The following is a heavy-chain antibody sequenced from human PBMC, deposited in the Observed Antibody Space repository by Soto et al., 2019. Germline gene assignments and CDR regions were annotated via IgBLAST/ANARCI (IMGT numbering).Heavy chain of an antibody. D-gene: IGHD4-17*01. CDR1: GFTFSSYA. CDR3: GRDPNGDYVGAFDI. J-gene: IGHJ3*02. CDR2: TSSSGGST. Sequence: EVQLVESGEGSVQPGGSLRLSCAASGFTFSSYAMSWVRQAPGKGPEWVSGTSSSGGSTYYADSVKGRFTISRDNFKNTLYLQMNSLRAEDTALYYCGRDPNGDYVGAFDIWGQGTLVTVSS. V-gene: IGHV3-23*04.